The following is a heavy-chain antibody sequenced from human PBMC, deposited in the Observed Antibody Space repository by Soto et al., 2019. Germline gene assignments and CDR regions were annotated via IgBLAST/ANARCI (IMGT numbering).Heavy chain of an antibody. D-gene: IGHD6-19*01. CDR3: ARGVAGPLHWFDP. V-gene: IGHV1-3*01. CDR2: INAGNGNT. Sequence: QVQLVQSGAEVKKPGASVKVSCKASGYTFTSYAMHWVRQAPGQRLQWMGWINAGNGNTKYSQKFQGRVTITRDTSASTAYMELSSLRSEDTAVYYCARGVAGPLHWFDPWGQGTLVTVSS. CDR1: GYTFTSYA. J-gene: IGHJ5*02.